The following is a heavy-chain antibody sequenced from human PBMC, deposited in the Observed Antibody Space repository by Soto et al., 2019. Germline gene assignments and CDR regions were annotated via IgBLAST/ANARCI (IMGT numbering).Heavy chain of an antibody. CDR2: ISSRSDI. V-gene: IGHV3-21*01. CDR3: ARDAPGSHFDY. J-gene: IGHJ4*02. Sequence: GGSLRLSCVGSGFTFSTYSINWVRQAPGKGLEWVSSISSRSDIYYADSVKGRFTISRDNAKNSVSLQMNSLRAEDTAVYYCARDAPGSHFDYWGQGTLVTVS. CDR1: GFTFSTYS. D-gene: IGHD1-26*01.